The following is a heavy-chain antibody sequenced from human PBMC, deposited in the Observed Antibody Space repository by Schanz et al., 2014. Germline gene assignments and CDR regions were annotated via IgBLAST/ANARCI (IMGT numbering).Heavy chain of an antibody. CDR1: GFTFSSYA. CDR2: ISGSGVTI. CDR3: ARDLISSGWYG. Sequence: EVQLLESGGGLVQPGGSLRLSCAGSGFTFSSYAMSWVRQTPGKGLEWVSVISGSGVTIYYADSVKGRFTISRDNAKNSLYLQMNSLRAEDTALYYCARDLISSGWYGWGQGTLVTVSS. J-gene: IGHJ4*02. V-gene: IGHV3-23*01. D-gene: IGHD6-19*01.